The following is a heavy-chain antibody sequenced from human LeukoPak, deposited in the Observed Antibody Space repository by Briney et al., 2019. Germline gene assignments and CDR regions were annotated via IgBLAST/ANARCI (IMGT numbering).Heavy chain of an antibody. V-gene: IGHV1-2*02. CDR1: GYTFTNYY. D-gene: IGHD4-17*01. J-gene: IGHJ4*02. CDR3: TRDLLGFATTPLSD. Sequence: ASVKVSCKASGYTFTNYYMHWVRQAPGHGLEWMGWINPNRGDTNYAQKFQGRGTMTRDTSISTAFMELPRLTSDDTAVYYCTRDLLGFATTPLSDWGQGTLVTVSS. CDR2: INPNRGDT.